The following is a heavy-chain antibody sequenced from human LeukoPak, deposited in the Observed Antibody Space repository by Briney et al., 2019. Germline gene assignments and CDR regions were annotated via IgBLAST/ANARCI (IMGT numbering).Heavy chain of an antibody. Sequence: GASVKVSCKASGYTFTSYGISWVRQAPGQGLEWMGWISAYNGNTNYAQKLQGRVTMTTDTSTSTAYMELRSLRSDDTAVYYCARDLTHAIAARSGVDYWGQGTLVTVSS. J-gene: IGHJ4*02. D-gene: IGHD6-6*01. CDR1: GYTFTSYG. CDR3: ARDLTHAIAARSGVDY. CDR2: ISAYNGNT. V-gene: IGHV1-18*01.